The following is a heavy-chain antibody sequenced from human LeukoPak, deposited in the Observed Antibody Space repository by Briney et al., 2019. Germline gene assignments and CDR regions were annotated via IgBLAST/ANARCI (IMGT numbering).Heavy chain of an antibody. D-gene: IGHD2-2*02. CDR2: IYPSDSDT. CDR1: GYSFTSYC. Sequence: PGGSLKIFFKGSGYSFTSYCISWVRQMPGEGLEGMGIIYPSDSDTRYCPAFEGRGTISADQSISTAYLQWSSLKASDTAMYYCAGSIVVVPAAILGAFDIWGHGTMVTVSS. J-gene: IGHJ3*02. V-gene: IGHV5-51*01. CDR3: AGSIVVVPAAILGAFDI.